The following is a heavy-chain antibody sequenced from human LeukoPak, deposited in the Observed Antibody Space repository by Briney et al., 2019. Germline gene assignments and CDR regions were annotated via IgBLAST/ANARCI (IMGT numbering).Heavy chain of an antibody. Sequence: ASVKVSCKASGYTFTGYYMHWVRQAPGQGLEWMGWISAYNGNTNYAQKLQGRVTMTTDTSTSTAYMELRSLRSDDTAVYYCARLALGYYGMDVWGQGTTVTVSS. CDR3: ARLALGYYGMDV. CDR1: GYTFTGYY. J-gene: IGHJ6*02. CDR2: ISAYNGNT. V-gene: IGHV1-18*04. D-gene: IGHD2-15*01.